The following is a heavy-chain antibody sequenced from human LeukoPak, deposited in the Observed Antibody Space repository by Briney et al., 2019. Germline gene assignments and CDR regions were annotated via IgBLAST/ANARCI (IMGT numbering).Heavy chain of an antibody. D-gene: IGHD3-9*01. Sequence: PGGSLRLSCAASGFTFRRYAMSWVRQAPGKGLAWVSGLNEDGGYTYYADSVKGRFTISRDNSKNTLYLQMNSLRADDSAVYYCARGVLYYDILTPAGLWGQGTLVTVSS. V-gene: IGHV3-23*01. CDR2: LNEDGGYT. J-gene: IGHJ4*02. CDR3: ARGVLYYDILTPAGL. CDR1: GFTFRRYA.